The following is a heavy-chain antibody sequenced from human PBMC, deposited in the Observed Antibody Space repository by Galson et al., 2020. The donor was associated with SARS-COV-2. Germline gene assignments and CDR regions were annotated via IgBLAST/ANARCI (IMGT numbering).Heavy chain of an antibody. D-gene: IGHD6-19*01. J-gene: IGHJ4*02. CDR1: GGSISSSNW. Sequence: SETLSLTCAVSGGSISSSNWWSWVRQPPGKGLEWIGEIYHSGSTNYNPSLKSRVTISVDTSKNQFSLKLSSVTAADTAVYYCARDLASSGWATTGLDYWGQGTLVTVSS. V-gene: IGHV4-4*02. CDR3: ARDLASSGWATTGLDY. CDR2: IYHSGST.